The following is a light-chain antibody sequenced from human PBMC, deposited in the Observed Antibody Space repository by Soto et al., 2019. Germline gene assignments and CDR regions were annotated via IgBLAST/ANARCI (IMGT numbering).Light chain of an antibody. CDR1: QSVSSSF. J-gene: IGKJ1*01. Sequence: EIVLTQSPGTLSLSPGERATLSCRASQSVSSSFLAWYQQKPGQAPRLLIYGASNRVTGIPDRFSGSGSGTDFTLTISRLEPEDFAVYYCQQYVTSPWAFGHGTKVAIE. CDR3: QQYVTSPWA. V-gene: IGKV3-20*01. CDR2: GAS.